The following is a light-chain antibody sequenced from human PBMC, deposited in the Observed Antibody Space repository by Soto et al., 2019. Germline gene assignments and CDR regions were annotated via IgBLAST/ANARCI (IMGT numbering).Light chain of an antibody. CDR2: EVS. CDR1: SSDVGGYNY. J-gene: IGLJ1*01. V-gene: IGLV2-14*01. Sequence: QSALTQPASVSGSPGQSITISCTETSSDVGGYNYVSWYQQHPGKAPKLMIYEVSNRPSGVSNRFSGSKSGNTASLTISGLQAEDEADYYCSSYTSSSTQVFGTGTKLTVL. CDR3: SSYTSSSTQV.